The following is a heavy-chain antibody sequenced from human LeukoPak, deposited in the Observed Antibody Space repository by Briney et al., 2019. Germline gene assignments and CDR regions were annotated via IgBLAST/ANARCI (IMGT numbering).Heavy chain of an antibody. CDR2: IWYDGSNK. D-gene: IGHD6-13*01. CDR3: ARVAAAHTSYYYYYGMDV. Sequence: GGSLRLSCAASGFTFSSYAMHWVRQAPGKGLEWVAVIWYDGSNKYYADSVKGRFTISRDNSKNTLYPQMNSLRAEDTAVYYCARVAAAHTSYYYYYGMDVWGQGTTVTVSS. V-gene: IGHV3-33*08. CDR1: GFTFSSYA. J-gene: IGHJ6*02.